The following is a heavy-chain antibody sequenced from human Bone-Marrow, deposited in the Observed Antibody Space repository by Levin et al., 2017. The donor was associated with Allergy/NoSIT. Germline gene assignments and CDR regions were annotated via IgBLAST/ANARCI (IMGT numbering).Heavy chain of an antibody. CDR2: IGTAGDT. V-gene: IGHV3-13*01. CDR3: ARALFWSGYYSYYYYGMDV. D-gene: IGHD3-3*01. Sequence: GESLKISCAASGFTFSSYDMHWVRQATGKGLEWVSAIGTAGDTYYPGSVKGRFTISRENAKNSLYLQMNSLRAGDTAVYYCARALFWSGYYSYYYYGMDVWGQGTTVTVSS. J-gene: IGHJ6*02. CDR1: GFTFSSYD.